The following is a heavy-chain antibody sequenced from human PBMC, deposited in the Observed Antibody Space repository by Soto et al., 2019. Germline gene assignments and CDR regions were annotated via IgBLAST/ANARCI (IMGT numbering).Heavy chain of an antibody. V-gene: IGHV3-30-3*01. D-gene: IGHD2-21*02. CDR2: VSKDGSDK. Sequence: SCAASGFIFSNFPMHWVRQAPGKGLEWVAVVSKDGSDKHYADSVKGRFTISRDNSENTLHLQMNSLRPEDTGVYYCARSYCGDNCALDYWGQGTPVTVSS. CDR1: GFIFSNFP. CDR3: ARSYCGDNCALDY. J-gene: IGHJ4*02.